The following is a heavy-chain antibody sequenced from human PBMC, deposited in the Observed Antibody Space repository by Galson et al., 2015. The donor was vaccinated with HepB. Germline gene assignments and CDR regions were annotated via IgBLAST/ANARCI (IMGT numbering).Heavy chain of an antibody. V-gene: IGHV6-1*01. CDR1: GDSVSSNSAA. D-gene: IGHD6-13*01. Sequence: CAISGDSVSSNSAAWNWIRQSPSRGLEWLGRTYYRSKWYNDYAVSVKSRITINPDTSKSQFSLQLNSVTPEDTAVYYCARSIAAAGKPRLRPYYYYYMDVWGKGTTVTVSS. CDR2: TYYRSKWYN. J-gene: IGHJ6*03. CDR3: ARSIAAAGKPRLRPYYYYYMDV.